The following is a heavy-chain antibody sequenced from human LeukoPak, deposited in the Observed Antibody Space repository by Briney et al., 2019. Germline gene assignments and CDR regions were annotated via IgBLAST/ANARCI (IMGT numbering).Heavy chain of an antibody. Sequence: GGSLRLSCAASGFTFDDYAMHWVRQAPGKGLEWVSGISWNSGSIDYADSVKGRFTISRDNAKNSLYLQMNSLRAEDMALYYYVKGGYTPDYYMDVWGKGTTVTVSS. CDR3: VKGGYTPDYYMDV. V-gene: IGHV3-9*03. D-gene: IGHD5-24*01. J-gene: IGHJ6*03. CDR1: GFTFDDYA. CDR2: ISWNSGSI.